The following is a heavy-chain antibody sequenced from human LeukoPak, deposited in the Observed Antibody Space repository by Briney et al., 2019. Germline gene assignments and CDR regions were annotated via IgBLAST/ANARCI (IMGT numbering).Heavy chain of an antibody. V-gene: IGHV3-21*01. CDR2: ISSSSSYI. D-gene: IGHD3-22*01. CDR1: GFTFSSYS. J-gene: IGHJ4*02. CDR3: ARDEYYYDSPFDY. Sequence: GGSLRLSCAASGFTFSSYSMNWVRQAPGKGLEWVSSISSSSSYIYYADSVKGRFTISRDNAKNSLYLQMNSLRAEDTAVYYCARDEYYYDSPFDYWGQGTLVTVPS.